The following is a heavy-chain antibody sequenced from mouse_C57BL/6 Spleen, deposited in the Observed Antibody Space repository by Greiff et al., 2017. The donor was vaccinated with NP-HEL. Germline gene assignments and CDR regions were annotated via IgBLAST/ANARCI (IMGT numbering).Heavy chain of an antibody. Sequence: QVQLQQSGAELARPGASVKLSCKASGYTFTSYGISWVKQRTGQGLEWIGEIYPRSGNTYYNEKFKGKATLTADKSSSTAYMELRSLTSEDSAVYFCTRRPHCYGSSYGICYFDYWGQGTTLTVSS. D-gene: IGHD1-1*01. CDR1: GYTFTSYG. CDR3: TRRPHCYGSSYGICYFDY. J-gene: IGHJ2*01. V-gene: IGHV1-81*01. CDR2: IYPRSGNT.